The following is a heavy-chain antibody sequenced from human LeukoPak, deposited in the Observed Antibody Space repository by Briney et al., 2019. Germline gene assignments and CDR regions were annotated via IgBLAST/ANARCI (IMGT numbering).Heavy chain of an antibody. V-gene: IGHV3-7*01. J-gene: IGHJ4*02. CDR2: INQGGSDK. D-gene: IGHD3-10*01. Sequence: GGSLRLSCAASGFTFSGHWMSWVRQAPGKGLEWVANINQGGSDKYYVDSVKGRFTISRDNANNLLYLQMNSLRGEDTAVYYCTRDRSRGEDDWAQGTLVTVSS. CDR1: GFTFSGHW. CDR3: TRDRSRGEDD.